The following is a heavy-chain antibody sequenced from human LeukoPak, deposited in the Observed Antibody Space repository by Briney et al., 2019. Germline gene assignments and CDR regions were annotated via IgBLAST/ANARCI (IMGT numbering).Heavy chain of an antibody. CDR1: GGSISSYY. D-gene: IGHD6-13*01. J-gene: IGHJ6*03. CDR3: ARVVSSWVYYYYYYMDV. CDR2: IYYSGST. Sequence: SETLSLTCTVSGGSISSYYWSWIRQPPGKGLEWIGYIYYSGSTNYNPSLKSRVTISVDTSKNQFSLKLSSVTAADTAVYYCARVVSSWVYYYYYYMDVWGKGTTVTVSS. V-gene: IGHV4-59*01.